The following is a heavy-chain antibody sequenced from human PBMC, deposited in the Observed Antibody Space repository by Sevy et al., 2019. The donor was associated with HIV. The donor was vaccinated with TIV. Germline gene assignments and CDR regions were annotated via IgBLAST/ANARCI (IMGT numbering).Heavy chain of an antibody. CDR1: GFTFSSYA. CDR2: ISYDGSNK. CDR3: ARDEGRITMIVVVPLGAFDF. D-gene: IGHD3-22*01. J-gene: IGHJ3*01. V-gene: IGHV3-30*04. Sequence: GGSLRLSCAASGFTFSSYAMHWVRQAPGKGLEWVAVISYDGSNKYYADSVKGRFTISRDNSKNTLYLQMNSLRAEDTAVYYCARDEGRITMIVVVPLGAFDFWGQGTMVTVSS.